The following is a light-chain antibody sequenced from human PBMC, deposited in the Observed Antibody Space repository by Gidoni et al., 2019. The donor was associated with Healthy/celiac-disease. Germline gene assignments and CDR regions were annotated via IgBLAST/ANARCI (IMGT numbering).Light chain of an antibody. CDR3: QQYDNLPLV. CDR1: QDISNY. Sequence: DIQMTQSPSSLSASVVDRVTITCQASQDISNYLNWDQQKPGKAPKLLIYDASNLETGVPSRFSGSGSGTDFTFTISSLQPEDIATYYCQQYDNLPLVFGPGTKVDIK. V-gene: IGKV1-33*01. CDR2: DAS. J-gene: IGKJ3*01.